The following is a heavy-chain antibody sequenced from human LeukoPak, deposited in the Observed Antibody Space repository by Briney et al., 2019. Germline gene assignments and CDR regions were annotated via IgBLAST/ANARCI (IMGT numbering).Heavy chain of an antibody. V-gene: IGHV1-2*02. CDR1: GYTFTGYY. CDR2: INPNSGGT. D-gene: IGHD3-9*01. CDR3: ARSYDILTGYYQSYYYYYGMDV. J-gene: IGHJ6*02. Sequence: ASVKVSCKASGYTFTGYYMHWVRQAPGQGLEWMGWINPNSGGTNYAQKFQGRVTMTRDTSISTAYMELSRLRSDDTAVYYCARSYDILTGYYQSYYYYYGMDVWGQGTTVTVSS.